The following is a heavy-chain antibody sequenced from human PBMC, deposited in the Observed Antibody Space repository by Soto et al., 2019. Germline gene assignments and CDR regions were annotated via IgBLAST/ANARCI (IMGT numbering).Heavy chain of an antibody. V-gene: IGHV3-23*01. CDR1: GFTFSSYA. J-gene: IGHJ4*02. Sequence: EVQLLESGGGLVQPGGSLRLSCAASGFTFSSYAMSWVRQAPGKGLEWVSIIGVGGGDRYYPESVMGRFTISRDNSRDTLYLEMNSLRDEDTAVYYCARVRFGELVWGQGTLVTVSS. CDR2: IGVGGGDR. CDR3: ARVRFGELV. D-gene: IGHD3-10*01.